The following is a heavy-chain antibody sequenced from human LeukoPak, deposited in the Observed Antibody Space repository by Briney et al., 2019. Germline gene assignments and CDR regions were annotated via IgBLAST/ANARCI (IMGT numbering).Heavy chain of an antibody. CDR1: GGSISSSSYY. V-gene: IGHV4-39*01. D-gene: IGHD3-10*01. CDR3: ARRNSRGVFY. J-gene: IGHJ4*02. CDR2: IYYSGST. Sequence: PSETLSLTCTVSGGSISSSSYYWGWIRQPPGKGLEWIGSIYYSGSTYYNPSLKSRVTISVDTSKNQFSLKLSSVTAADTAVYYCARRNSRGVFYWGQGTLVTVSS.